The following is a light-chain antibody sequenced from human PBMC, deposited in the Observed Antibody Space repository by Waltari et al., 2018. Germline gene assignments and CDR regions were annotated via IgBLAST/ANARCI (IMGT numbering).Light chain of an antibody. CDR2: KAS. V-gene: IGKV1-12*01. CDR1: QSISSW. CDR3: LQYGSSPLT. J-gene: IGKJ4*01. Sequence: DIQMTQSPSSLSASVGDTVTITCRASQSISSWLDWYQQKPGKAPNLLIYKASSLQSGVPSRFIGSGSGTEFTLTISSLQPEDFATYYCLQYGSSPLTFGGGTKVEI.